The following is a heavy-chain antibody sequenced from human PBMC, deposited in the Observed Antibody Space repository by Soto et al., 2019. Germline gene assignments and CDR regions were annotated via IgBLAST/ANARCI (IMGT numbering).Heavy chain of an antibody. Sequence: EASVKVSCKASGYTFTSYGISWVRQAPGQGLEWMGWISAYNGNTNYAQKLQGRVTMTTDTSTSTAYMELRSLRSDDTAVYYCARDPIIAARPKKPQPFDYWGQGTLVTVSS. CDR3: ARDPIIAARPKKPQPFDY. V-gene: IGHV1-18*01. D-gene: IGHD6-6*01. J-gene: IGHJ4*02. CDR1: GYTFTSYG. CDR2: ISAYNGNT.